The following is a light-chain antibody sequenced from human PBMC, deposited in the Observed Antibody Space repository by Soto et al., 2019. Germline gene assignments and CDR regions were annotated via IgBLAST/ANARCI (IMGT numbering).Light chain of an antibody. J-gene: IGLJ3*02. CDR3: ISLTSSSTLV. CDR2: DVS. V-gene: IGLV2-14*01. CDR1: SSDVGGYNY. Sequence: QSVLSQPASVSGSPGQSITISCTGTSSDVGGYNYVSWYQQYPGKAPKLMIYDVSNRPSGVSNRFSGSKSGYTASLIISGLQAEDEADYYCISLTSSSTLVFGGGTKLTVL.